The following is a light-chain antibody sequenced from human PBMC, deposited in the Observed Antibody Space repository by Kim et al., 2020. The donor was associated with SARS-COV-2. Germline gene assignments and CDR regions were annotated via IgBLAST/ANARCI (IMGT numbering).Light chain of an antibody. J-gene: IGLJ1*01. Sequence: SYELTQPPSLSVSPGQTARITCSGDTLPEKQTYWYQQKSGQAPLLVIYKDNERPSGIPGRFSGSSSGTTVPLTISGVQAEDGADDYCQSADGSGTYVFGTGTKVTVL. CDR1: TLPEKQ. CDR3: QSADGSGTYV. CDR2: KDN. V-gene: IGLV3-25*03.